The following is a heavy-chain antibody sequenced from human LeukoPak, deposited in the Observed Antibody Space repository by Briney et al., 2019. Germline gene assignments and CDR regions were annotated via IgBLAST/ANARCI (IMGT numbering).Heavy chain of an antibody. V-gene: IGHV3-7*01. CDR3: ARDLMDVVVVAARLLAWFDP. CDR2: IKQDGSEK. CDR1: GFTFSSYW. D-gene: IGHD2-15*01. J-gene: IGHJ5*02. Sequence: PGGSLRLSCAASGFTFSSYWMSWVRQAPGKGLEWVANIKQDGSEKYYVDSVKGRFTISRDNAKNSLYLQMNSLRAEDTAVNYCARDLMDVVVVAARLLAWFDPWGQGTLVTVSS.